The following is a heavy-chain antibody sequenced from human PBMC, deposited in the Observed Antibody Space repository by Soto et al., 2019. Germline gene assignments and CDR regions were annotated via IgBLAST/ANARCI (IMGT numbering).Heavy chain of an antibody. CDR3: ARAGDIVMGTHELGAFDI. Sequence: QVQLVESGGGVVRPGRSLRLSCAASGFIFSNYGMHWVRQAAGKGLEWVAVIWYDGTNKYYADSVKGRFTISRDNSKNALYLHMNSLRAEDMAVYYCARAGDIVMGTHELGAFDIWGQGTVVTVSS. D-gene: IGHD5-18*01. CDR1: GFIFSNYG. CDR2: IWYDGTNK. V-gene: IGHV3-33*01. J-gene: IGHJ3*02.